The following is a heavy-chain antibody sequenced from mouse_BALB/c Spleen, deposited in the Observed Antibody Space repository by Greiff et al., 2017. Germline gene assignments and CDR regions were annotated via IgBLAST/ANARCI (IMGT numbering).Heavy chain of an antibody. CDR3: VRSLYYGYDAGDY. Sequence: QVQLKESGPGLVAPSQSLSITCTVSGFSLTSYDISWIRQPPGKGLEWLGVIWTGGGTNYNSAFMSRLSISKDNSKSQVFLKMNSLQTDDTAIYYCVRSLYYGYDAGDYWGQGTTLTVSS. V-gene: IGHV2-9-2*01. CDR1: GFSLTSYD. CDR2: IWTGGGT. D-gene: IGHD2-2*01. J-gene: IGHJ2*01.